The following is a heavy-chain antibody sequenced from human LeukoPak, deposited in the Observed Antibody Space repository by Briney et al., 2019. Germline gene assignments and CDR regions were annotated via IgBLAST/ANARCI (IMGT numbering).Heavy chain of an antibody. CDR1: GYTFTGYY. CDR3: ARDRSPTYSSGWYQDAFDI. D-gene: IGHD6-19*01. CDR2: INPNSGGT. V-gene: IGHV1-2*04. J-gene: IGHJ3*02. Sequence: ASVKVSCKASGYTFTGYYMHWVRQAPGQGLEWMGWINPNSGGTNYAQKFQGWVTMTRDTPISTAYMELSRLRSDDTAAYYCARDRSPTYSSGWYQDAFDIWGQGTMVTVSS.